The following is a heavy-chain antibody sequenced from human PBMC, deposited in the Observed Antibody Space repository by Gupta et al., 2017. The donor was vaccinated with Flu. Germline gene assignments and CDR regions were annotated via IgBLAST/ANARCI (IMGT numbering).Heavy chain of an antibody. CDR1: G. Sequence: GISWVRQAPGQGLEWMGWISAYNGNTNYAQKLQGRVTMTTDTSTSTAYMELRSLRSDDTAVYYCARDSRIADYGGNRKYFQHWGQGTLVTVSS. CDR3: ARDSRIADYGGNRKYFQH. V-gene: IGHV1-18*01. CDR2: ISAYNGNT. J-gene: IGHJ1*01. D-gene: IGHD4-17*01.